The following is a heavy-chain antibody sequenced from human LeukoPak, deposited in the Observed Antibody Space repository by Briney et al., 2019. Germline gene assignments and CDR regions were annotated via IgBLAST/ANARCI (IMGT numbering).Heavy chain of an antibody. CDR1: GDSISSSISY. CDR2: IYNTGSA. J-gene: IGHJ4*02. V-gene: IGHV4-39*07. CDR3: ARQLARSSGWDPFDY. Sequence: SETLSLTCIVSGDSISSSISYWGWIRQPPGKGLEWIGSIYNTGSAYYNPSLKSRVTISVDTSKNQFSLKLTSVTAADTAVYYCARQLARSSGWDPFDYWGQGTLVTVSS. D-gene: IGHD6-19*01.